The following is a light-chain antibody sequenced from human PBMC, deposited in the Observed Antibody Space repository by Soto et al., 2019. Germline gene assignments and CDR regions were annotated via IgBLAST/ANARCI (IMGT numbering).Light chain of an antibody. V-gene: IGLV2-14*01. CDR1: SSDVGGYNY. Sequence: QSALTQPASVSGSPGQSITISCTGTSSDVGGYNYVSWYQQHPGKAPKLMIYEVSNRPSGVSNRLSGSKSGNTASLTISGLQAEDEADYYCSSYTSSSTSVFGTGTQLTVL. J-gene: IGLJ7*01. CDR3: SSYTSSSTSV. CDR2: EVS.